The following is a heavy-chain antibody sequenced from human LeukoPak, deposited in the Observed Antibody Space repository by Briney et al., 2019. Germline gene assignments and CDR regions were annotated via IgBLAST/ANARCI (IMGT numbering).Heavy chain of an antibody. J-gene: IGHJ4*02. CDR3: ARTMVYAIHFDY. D-gene: IGHD2-8*01. CDR2: ISYDGSNK. V-gene: IGHV3-30*04. Sequence: GGSLRLSCAASGFTFSSYAMHWVRQAPGKGLEWVAVISYDGSNKYYADSVKGRFTISRDNSKNTLYLQMNSLRAEDTAVYYCARTMVYAIHFDYWGQGTLVTVSS. CDR1: GFTFSSYA.